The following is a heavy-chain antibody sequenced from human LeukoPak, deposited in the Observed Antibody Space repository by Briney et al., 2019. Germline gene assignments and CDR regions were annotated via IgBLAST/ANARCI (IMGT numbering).Heavy chain of an antibody. J-gene: IGHJ4*02. CDR2: IYSDGSV. D-gene: IGHD3-16*01. Sequence: GGSLRLSCAASGFTFSSYVMSWVRQAPGKGLEWVSVIYSDGSVSYADSVKGRFTISRDNSKNTLYLQINSLRVEDTAVYYCATWGSGMSVQWGQGTLVTVSS. CDR1: GFTFSSYV. CDR3: ATWGSGMSVQ. V-gene: IGHV3-23*03.